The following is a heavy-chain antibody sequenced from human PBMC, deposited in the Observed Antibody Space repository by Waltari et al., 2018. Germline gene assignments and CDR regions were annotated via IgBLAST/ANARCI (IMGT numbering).Heavy chain of an antibody. D-gene: IGHD2-15*01. CDR2: INPNRGGT. CDR3: ARAAYGIVVVVAATPPDY. CDR1: GYTFTGYY. Sequence: QVQLVQSGAEVKKPGASVKVSCKASGYTFTGYYMHWVRQAPEQGLEWMGRINPNRGGTNYAQKFQGMVTRTRDTSISTAYMELSRLRSDDTAVYYCARAAYGIVVVVAATPPDYWGQGTLVTVSS. V-gene: IGHV1-2*06. J-gene: IGHJ4*02.